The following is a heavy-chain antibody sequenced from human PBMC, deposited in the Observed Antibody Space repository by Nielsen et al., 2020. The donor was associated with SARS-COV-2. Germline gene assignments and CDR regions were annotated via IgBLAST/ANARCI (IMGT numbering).Heavy chain of an antibody. Sequence: ASVKVSCKASGYTFTSYGISWVRQAPGQGLEWMGWISAHNADTNYAQNIQGRVTLTTDISMTTAYMELRSLRSDDTAVYYCARGSYGDKAFDIWGQGTMVTVSS. CDR3: ARGSYGDKAFDI. V-gene: IGHV1-18*01. D-gene: IGHD2-21*02. J-gene: IGHJ3*02. CDR1: GYTFTSYG. CDR2: ISAHNADT.